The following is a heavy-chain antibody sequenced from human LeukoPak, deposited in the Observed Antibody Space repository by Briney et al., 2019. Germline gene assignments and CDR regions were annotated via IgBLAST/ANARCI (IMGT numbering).Heavy chain of an antibody. Sequence: SETLSLTCTVSGXSIRSSSYYWGWIRQPPGKGLEWIGSIYYSGSTYYNASLKSRGTISVDTSKNQFSLKLTSVTAADTAVYFCARQVVAVAGTGYFDYWGQGTLVTVSS. CDR3: ARQVVAVAGTGYFDY. CDR2: IYYSGST. V-gene: IGHV4-39*01. D-gene: IGHD6-19*01. J-gene: IGHJ4*02. CDR1: GXSIRSSSYY.